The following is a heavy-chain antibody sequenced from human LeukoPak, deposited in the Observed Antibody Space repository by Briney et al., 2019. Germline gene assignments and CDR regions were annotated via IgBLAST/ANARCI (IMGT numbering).Heavy chain of an antibody. V-gene: IGHV3-30*03. J-gene: IGHJ4*02. D-gene: IGHD1-1*01. CDR1: GFSFRSYG. CDR2: ISDDGNNK. Sequence: PGRSLRLSCAASGFSFRSYGMQWVRQAPGKGLEWVTLISDDGNNKYYAGSVKGRFTISRDNSKNTLYLQMNSLRAEDTAVYYCARGRYNWNDGGFDYWGQGTLVTVSS. CDR3: ARGRYNWNDGGFDY.